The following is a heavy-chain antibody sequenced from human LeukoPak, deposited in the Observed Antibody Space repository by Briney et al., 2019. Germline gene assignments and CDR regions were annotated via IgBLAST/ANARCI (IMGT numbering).Heavy chain of an antibody. D-gene: IGHD2-15*01. CDR1: GSTFSSYE. CDR2: ISSTGNTV. V-gene: IGHV3-48*03. CDR3: TKETPQMDV. J-gene: IGHJ6*04. Sequence: GGSLRLSCAASGSTFSSYEMNWVRQAPGQGLEWVAYISSTGNTVHYAGSVKGRFTISRDNAKNSLYLQMNRLRAEDTAVYYCTKETPQMDVWGKGTTVIASS.